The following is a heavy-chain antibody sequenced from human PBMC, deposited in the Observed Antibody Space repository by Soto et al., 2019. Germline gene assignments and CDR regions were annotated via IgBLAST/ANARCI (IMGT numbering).Heavy chain of an antibody. CDR3: ARDNGVGP. CDR2: IYDSGST. CDR1: GGSISSGDYY. J-gene: IGHJ5*02. Sequence: QVQLQESGPGLVKPSQTLSLTCTVSGGSISSGDYYWRWIRQPPGKGLEWIGYIYDSGSTYYNSSLKSRVNITLDPSKNPFSLTLTSVTAADTAVYYCARDNGVGPWGQGTLVTVSS. V-gene: IGHV4-30-4*01. D-gene: IGHD2-8*01.